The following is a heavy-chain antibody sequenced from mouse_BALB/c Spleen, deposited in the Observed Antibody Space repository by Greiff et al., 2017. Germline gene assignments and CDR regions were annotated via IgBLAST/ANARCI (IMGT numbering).Heavy chain of an antibody. CDR2: IRNKANGYTT. CDR3: ASDPPLQYYAMDY. D-gene: IGHD1-2*01. J-gene: IGHJ4*01. CDR1: GFTFTDYY. V-gene: IGHV7-3*02. Sequence: DVMLVESGGGLVQPGGSLRLSCATSGFTFTDYYMRWVRQPPGKALEWLGFIRNKANGYTTESSASVKGRFTISRANSQSILYLQMNTLRAEDSATYYCASDPPLQYYAMDYWGQGTSVTVSS.